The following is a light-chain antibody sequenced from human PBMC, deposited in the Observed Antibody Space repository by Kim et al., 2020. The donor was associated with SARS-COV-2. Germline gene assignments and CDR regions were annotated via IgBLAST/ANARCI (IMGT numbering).Light chain of an antibody. Sequence: LGASVKLTCTLSSGHSSYAIAWHQQQPEKGPRYLMKLNSDGSHSKGDGIPDRFSGSSSRAERYLTISSLQSEDEADYYCQTWGTGVFGGGTQLTVL. CDR2: LNSDGSH. CDR3: QTWGTGV. CDR1: SGHSSYA. V-gene: IGLV4-69*01. J-gene: IGLJ3*02.